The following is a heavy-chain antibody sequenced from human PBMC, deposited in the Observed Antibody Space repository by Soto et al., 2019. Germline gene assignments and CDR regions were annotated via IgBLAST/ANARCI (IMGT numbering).Heavy chain of an antibody. D-gene: IGHD6-13*01. Sequence: SETLSLTCTVSGGSISSGGYYWSWIRQHPGKGLEWIGYIYYSGSTYYNPSLKSRVTISVDTSKNQFSLKLSSVTAADTAVYYCARVYSSSWDDYWGQGTLVTVS. CDR1: GGSISSGGYY. CDR3: ARVYSSSWDDY. V-gene: IGHV4-31*03. J-gene: IGHJ4*02. CDR2: IYYSGST.